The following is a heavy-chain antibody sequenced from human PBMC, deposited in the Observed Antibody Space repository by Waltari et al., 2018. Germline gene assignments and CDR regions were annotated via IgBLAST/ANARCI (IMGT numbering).Heavy chain of an antibody. CDR1: GGSISSGSYY. V-gene: IGHV4-61*02. D-gene: IGHD2-21*02. CDR2: IYTRGST. Sequence: QVQLQESGPGLVKPSQTLSLTCTVSGGSISSGSYYWSWIRQPAGKGLEWIGRIYTRGSTNYNPSLKSRVTISVDTSKNQFSLKLSSVTAADTAVYYCARDAGAYCGGDCWSFDYWGQGTLVTVSS. CDR3: ARDAGAYCGGDCWSFDY. J-gene: IGHJ4*02.